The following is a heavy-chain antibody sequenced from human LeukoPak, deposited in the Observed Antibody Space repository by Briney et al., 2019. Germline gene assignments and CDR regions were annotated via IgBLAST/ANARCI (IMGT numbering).Heavy chain of an antibody. CDR2: IWSDGSNK. V-gene: IGHV3-33*01. CDR1: GFTFSTYA. D-gene: IGHD6-13*01. Sequence: GRSLRLSCAASGFTFSTYAMHWVRQAPGKGLEWVAAIWSDGSNKYYADSVKGRFTISRDNSKNTLYLQMNSLRAEDTAVYYCARDISQQLGPGFDYWGLGTPVTVSS. J-gene: IGHJ4*02. CDR3: ARDISQQLGPGFDY.